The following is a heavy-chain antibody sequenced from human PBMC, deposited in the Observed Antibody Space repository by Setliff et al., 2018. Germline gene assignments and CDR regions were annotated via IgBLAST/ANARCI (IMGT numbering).Heavy chain of an antibody. J-gene: IGHJ3*02. Sequence: ASVKVSCKASGSTFTSYYTHWVRQAPGQGLEWLGRIDPNSGGTDYAQRFQGRVTMSGDTSISTAYMELSGLRSDDTAIYYCARDTEEIRGDYGAFNIWGQGTMVTVSS. D-gene: IGHD4-17*01. CDR2: IDPNSGGT. CDR3: ARDTEEIRGDYGAFNI. V-gene: IGHV1-2*06. CDR1: GSTFTSYY.